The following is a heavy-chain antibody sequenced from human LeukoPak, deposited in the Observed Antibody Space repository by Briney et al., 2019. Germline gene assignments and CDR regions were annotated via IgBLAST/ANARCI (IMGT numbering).Heavy chain of an antibody. CDR2: ISHDGVNT. D-gene: IGHD3-10*01. Sequence: GGSLRLSCAASGFPFSGYAMSWVRQAPGKGPEWVSTISHDGVNTHYADSVEGRFTISRDNSKNTLYLQMNSLRAEDTAVYYCAKDRDYYGSGSYSGLDYWGQGTLVTVSS. J-gene: IGHJ4*02. CDR1: GFPFSGYA. CDR3: AKDRDYYGSGSYSGLDY. V-gene: IGHV3-23*01.